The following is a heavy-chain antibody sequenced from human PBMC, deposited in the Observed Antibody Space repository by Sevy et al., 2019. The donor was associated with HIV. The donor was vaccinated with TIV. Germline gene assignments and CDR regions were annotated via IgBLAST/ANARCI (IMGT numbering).Heavy chain of an antibody. Sequence: SETLSLTCTVSGGSISSYYWSWIRQPPGKGLEWIGYIYYSGSTNYNPSLKSRVTISVDTSKNQFSLKLSSVTAADTTVYYCARSREPLPPLSWIDPWGQGTLVTVSS. J-gene: IGHJ5*02. V-gene: IGHV4-59*01. D-gene: IGHD1-26*01. CDR2: IYYSGST. CDR1: GGSISSYY. CDR3: ARSREPLPPLSWIDP.